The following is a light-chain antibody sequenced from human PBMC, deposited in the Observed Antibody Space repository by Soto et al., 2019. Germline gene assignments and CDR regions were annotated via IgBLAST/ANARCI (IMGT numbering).Light chain of an antibody. CDR1: SSDVGVYNY. CDR2: DVS. CDR3: CSYAGSYTFV. V-gene: IGLV2-11*01. J-gene: IGLJ1*01. Sequence: SALTQPRSVSGSPGQSVTISCTGTSSDVGVYNYVSWYQQYPGKAPKIMISDVSKRPSGVPDRFSGSKSDNTASLTISGLQAEDEADYYCCSYAGSYTFVFEIGTKVTVL.